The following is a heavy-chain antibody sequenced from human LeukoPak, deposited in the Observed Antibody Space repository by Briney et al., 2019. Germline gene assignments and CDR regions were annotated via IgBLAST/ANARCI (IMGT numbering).Heavy chain of an antibody. D-gene: IGHD5-24*01. Sequence: PSETLSLTCTVSGGSISSYYWSWIRQPPGKGLEWIGHIYYSGSTNYNPSLKSRVTISVDTSKNQFSLKLSSVTAADTAVYYCARQLQEKTFFDYWGQGTLVTVSS. CDR1: GGSISSYY. J-gene: IGHJ4*02. CDR2: IYYSGST. V-gene: IGHV4-59*08. CDR3: ARQLQEKTFFDY.